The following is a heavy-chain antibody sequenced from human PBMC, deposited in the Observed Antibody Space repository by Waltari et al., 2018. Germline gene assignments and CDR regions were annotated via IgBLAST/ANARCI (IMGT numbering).Heavy chain of an antibody. CDR3: AGARTILGVVSDFDI. CDR1: GGSISSYY. V-gene: IGHV4-4*07. Sequence: QVQLQESGPGLVKPSEPLSLTCTVSGGSISSYYWSWIRQPAGKGLEWVGRIYTSGSSNNNPSVKSRVTRAVDTSKNQYSLKLSSVTAADTAVYYCAGARTILGVVSDFDIWGQETMVTVSS. CDR2: IYTSGSS. D-gene: IGHD3-3*01. J-gene: IGHJ3*02.